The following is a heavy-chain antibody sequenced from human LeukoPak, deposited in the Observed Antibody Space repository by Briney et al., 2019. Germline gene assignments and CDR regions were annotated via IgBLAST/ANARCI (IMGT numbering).Heavy chain of an antibody. Sequence: GGSLRLSCAASGFTFSSYSMNWVRQAPGKGLEWVSSISSSSSYIYYADSVKGRFTISRDNAKNSLYLQMNSLRAEDTAVYYCARGEAMTTVTTDFDYWGQGTLVTVSS. J-gene: IGHJ4*02. V-gene: IGHV3-21*01. CDR1: GFTFSSYS. CDR3: ARGEAMTTVTTDFDY. CDR2: ISSSSSYI. D-gene: IGHD4-17*01.